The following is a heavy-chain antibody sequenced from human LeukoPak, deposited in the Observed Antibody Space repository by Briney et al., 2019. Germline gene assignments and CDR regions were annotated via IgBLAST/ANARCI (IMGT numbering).Heavy chain of an antibody. CDR1: GYTFTGYH. Sequence: GASVKVSCKASGYTFTGYHIHWVRQAPGQGLEWMSSINLNTAGTEYPQKFQGRVTVTRDTHVTTAYMELSTLRYDDTATYYCAIEPTGSGHPGDVWGQGTVVTVSS. CDR3: AIEPTGSGHPGDV. V-gene: IGHV1-2*02. CDR2: INLNTAGT. D-gene: IGHD6-19*01. J-gene: IGHJ3*01.